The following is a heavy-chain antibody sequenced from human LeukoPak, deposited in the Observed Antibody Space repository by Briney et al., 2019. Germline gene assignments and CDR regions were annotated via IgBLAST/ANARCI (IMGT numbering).Heavy chain of an antibody. Sequence: GGSLRLSCAASGFTFDDYGMSWVRQAPGKGLEWVSGINWNGGSTGYADSVKGRFTISRDNAKNSLYLQMNSLSAEDTAVYYCARGKYDPPFDYWGQGTLVTVSS. CDR1: GFTFDDYG. D-gene: IGHD3-3*01. V-gene: IGHV3-20*04. J-gene: IGHJ4*02. CDR3: ARGKYDPPFDY. CDR2: INWNGGST.